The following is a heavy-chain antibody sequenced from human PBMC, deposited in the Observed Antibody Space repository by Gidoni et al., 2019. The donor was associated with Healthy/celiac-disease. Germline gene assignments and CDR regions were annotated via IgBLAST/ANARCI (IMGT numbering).Heavy chain of an antibody. CDR3: AKARGKYSSSWYGYYGMDV. CDR1: GFTFDDYT. V-gene: IGHV3-43*01. D-gene: IGHD6-13*01. J-gene: IGHJ6*02. CDR2: ISWDGGST. Sequence: QLVESGVVVVRPGGSLRLSCAASGFTFDDYTIHWFRQAPGKGLEWVSLISWDGGSTYYADSVKGRFTISRDNSKNSLYLQMNSLRTEDTALYYCAKARGKYSSSWYGYYGMDVWGQGTTVTVSS.